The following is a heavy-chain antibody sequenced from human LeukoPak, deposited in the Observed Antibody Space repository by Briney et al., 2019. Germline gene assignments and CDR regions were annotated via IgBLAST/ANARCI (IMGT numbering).Heavy chain of an antibody. CDR3: ARESPVAGTLDY. D-gene: IGHD6-19*01. CDR1: GGSISSGDYY. Sequence: NSSETLSLTCTVSGGSISSGDYYWSWIRQPPGKGLEWIGYIYYSGSTYYNPSLKSRVTISVDTSKNQFSLKLSSVTAADTAVYYCARESPVAGTLDYWGQGTLVTVSS. J-gene: IGHJ4*02. V-gene: IGHV4-30-4*01. CDR2: IYYSGST.